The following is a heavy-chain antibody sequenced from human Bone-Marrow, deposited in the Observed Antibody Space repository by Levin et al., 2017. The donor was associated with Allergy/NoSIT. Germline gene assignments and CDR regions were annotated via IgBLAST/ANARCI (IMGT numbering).Heavy chain of an antibody. CDR1: GYSFTSYG. CDR2: SRAYNGDP. J-gene: IGHJ5*01. Sequence: GASVKVSCQASGYSFTSYGISWVRQAPGQGLEWMGWSRAYNGDPKYAQKVQGRVTMTTDTSTSTAYMEVRSLRSDDTAVYYCARVIGYGGDKHWFDSWGQGTLVTVSS. D-gene: IGHD4-23*01. CDR3: ARVIGYGGDKHWFDS. V-gene: IGHV1-18*01.